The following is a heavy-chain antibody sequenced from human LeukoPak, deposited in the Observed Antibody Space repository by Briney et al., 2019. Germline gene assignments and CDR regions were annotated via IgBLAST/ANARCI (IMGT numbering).Heavy chain of an antibody. CDR1: GGSITTYY. J-gene: IGHJ2*01. CDR2: THYSGNT. Sequence: SETLSLTCTVSGGSITTYYWSWIRQPPGKGLEWIGYTHYSGNTNYNPSLKSRVTMSVDTSKNQFSLKLSSVTAADTAVYYCAKDPYSSSWGGHFDLWGRGTLVTVSS. CDR3: AKDPYSSSWGGHFDL. D-gene: IGHD6-13*01. V-gene: IGHV4-59*01.